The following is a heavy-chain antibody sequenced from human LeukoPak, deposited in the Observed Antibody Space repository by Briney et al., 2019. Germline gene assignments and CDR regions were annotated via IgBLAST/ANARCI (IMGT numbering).Heavy chain of an antibody. CDR1: GGSISRSDYS. V-gene: IGHV4-30-2*01. D-gene: IGHD5-12*01. Sequence: PSQTLSLTCAVSGGSISRSDYSWSWIRQPPGKGLEWIGYMYHGGSTYYNPSLSSRVTISADRSKNQFSLRLSSLTAADTAVYYCARHGGAYDYDYWGHGALVTVSS. CDR2: MYHGGST. CDR3: ARHGGAYDYDY. J-gene: IGHJ4*01.